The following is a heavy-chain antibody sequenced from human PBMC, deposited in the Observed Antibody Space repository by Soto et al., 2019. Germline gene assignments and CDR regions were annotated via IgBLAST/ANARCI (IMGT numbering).Heavy chain of an antibody. CDR2: INPSGGST. CDR3: TRGPSYGAFDL. Sequence: QVQLVQSGAEAKKPGASVKVSCKASGYTFTSYYIHWVRQAPGQGLEWMGIINPSGGSTNYAQKVEGRVTMTSDTYTSTVYMELRRLRSEDTAVYYCTRGPSYGAFDLWGQGTMVTVSS. J-gene: IGHJ3*01. V-gene: IGHV1-46*03. D-gene: IGHD4-17*01. CDR1: GYTFTSYY.